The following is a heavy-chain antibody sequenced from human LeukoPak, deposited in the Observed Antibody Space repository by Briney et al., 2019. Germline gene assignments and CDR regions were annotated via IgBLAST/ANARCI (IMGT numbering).Heavy chain of an antibody. D-gene: IGHD6-13*01. V-gene: IGHV3-11*06. CDR2: ISSSSSYT. CDR3: AREGDIAAAGTTGFDP. Sequence: NPGGSLRLSCAASGFTFSDYYMSWIRQAPGKGLEWVSYISSSSSYTNYADSVKGRFTISRDNAKNSLYLQMNSLRAEDTAVYYCAREGDIAAAGTTGFDPWGQGTLVTVSS. CDR1: GFTFSDYY. J-gene: IGHJ5*02.